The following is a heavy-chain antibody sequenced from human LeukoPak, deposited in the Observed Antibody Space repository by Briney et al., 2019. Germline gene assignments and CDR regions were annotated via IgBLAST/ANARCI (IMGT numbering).Heavy chain of an antibody. CDR3: ARESVKAAAIDY. D-gene: IGHD6-13*01. V-gene: IGHV3-74*01. CDR1: GFTFSTYW. J-gene: IGHJ4*02. CDR2: INSDGSST. Sequence: GGSLRLSCAASGFTFSTYWMHWVRQAPGKGLVWVSRINSDGSSTSYADSVKGRFTISRDSAKNTLSLQMNSLRADDTAVYYCARESVKAAAIDYWGQGTLVTVSS.